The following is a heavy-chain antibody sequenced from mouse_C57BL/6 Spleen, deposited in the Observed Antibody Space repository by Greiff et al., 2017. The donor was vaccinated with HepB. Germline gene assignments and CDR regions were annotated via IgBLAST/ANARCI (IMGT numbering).Heavy chain of an antibody. D-gene: IGHD1-1*01. J-gene: IGHJ2*01. CDR2: IYPRSGNT. V-gene: IGHV1-81*01. Sequence: VQLQQSGAELARPGASVKLSCKASGYTFTSYGISWVKQRTGQGLEWIGEIYPRSGNTYYNEKFKGKATLTADKSSSTAYMELRSLTSEDSAVYFCARPPITTVVATGGFDYWGQGTTLTVSS. CDR1: GYTFTSYG. CDR3: ARPPITTVVATGGFDY.